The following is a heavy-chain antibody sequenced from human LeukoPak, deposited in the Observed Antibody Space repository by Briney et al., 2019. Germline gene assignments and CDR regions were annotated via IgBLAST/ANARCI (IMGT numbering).Heavy chain of an antibody. CDR1: GFTFSDEY. J-gene: IGHJ4*02. V-gene: IGHV3-11*03. CDR2: ISNSGSYT. CDR3: ARSRGAGPGAYFDY. Sequence: GSLRLSCAASGFTFSDEYLSWIRQAPGKGLEGVSYISNSGSYTNYADSVKGRFTISRDNAKNSLYLQMNSLRAEDTAVYYCARSRGAGPGAYFDYWGQGTLITVSS. D-gene: IGHD6-19*01.